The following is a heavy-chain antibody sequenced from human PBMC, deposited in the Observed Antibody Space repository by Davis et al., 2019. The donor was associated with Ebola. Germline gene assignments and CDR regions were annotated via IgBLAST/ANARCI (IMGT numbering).Heavy chain of an antibody. V-gene: IGHV4-34*01. CDR1: GGSFSGYY. J-gene: IGHJ6*02. CDR3: ARARLLFMDV. CDR2: INHSGST. D-gene: IGHD3-10*01. Sequence: SETLSLTCAVYGGSFSGYYWSWIRQPPGKGLEWIGEINHSGSTNYNPSLKSRVTISVDTSKNQSSLKLSSVTAADTAVYYCARARLLFMDVWGQGTTVTVSS.